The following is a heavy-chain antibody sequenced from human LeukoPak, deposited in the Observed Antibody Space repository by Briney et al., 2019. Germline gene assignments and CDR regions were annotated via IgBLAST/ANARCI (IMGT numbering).Heavy chain of an antibody. Sequence: ASVKVSCKASGYTFTSYGISWVRQAPGQGLKWMGWISAYNGNTNYAQKLQGRVTMTTDTSTSTAYMELRSLRSDDTAVYYCAREYYGSGSYYPFDYWGQGTLVTVSS. J-gene: IGHJ4*02. CDR2: ISAYNGNT. D-gene: IGHD3-10*01. V-gene: IGHV1-18*01. CDR3: AREYYGSGSYYPFDY. CDR1: GYTFTSYG.